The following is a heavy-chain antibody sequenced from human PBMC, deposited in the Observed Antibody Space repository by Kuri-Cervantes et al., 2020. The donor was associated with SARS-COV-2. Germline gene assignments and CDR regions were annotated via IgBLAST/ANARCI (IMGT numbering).Heavy chain of an antibody. D-gene: IGHD3-3*01. J-gene: IGHJ4*02. Sequence: GESLKISCAASGFTFSSYWMSWVRQAPGKGLEWVANIKQDGSEKYYVDSVKGRFTISRDNSKNTLYLQMNSLRAEDTAVYYCATPRNFWSGPFDYWGQGTLVTVSS. CDR2: IKQDGSEK. CDR3: ATPRNFWSGPFDY. CDR1: GFTFSSYW. V-gene: IGHV3-7*03.